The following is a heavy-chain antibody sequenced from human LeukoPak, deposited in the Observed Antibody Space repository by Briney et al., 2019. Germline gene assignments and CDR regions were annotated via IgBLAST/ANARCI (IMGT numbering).Heavy chain of an antibody. Sequence: PGGSLLLACAASGFTVGSELMSWVRQAPGKRLEWVSVIYSGGSTYYADSVKGRFTISRDNSKNTLYLQMNSLRAEDTAVYYCARDRARRYCSGGSCYATYGCLDVEGQGPGIIVSS. CDR3: ARDRARRYCSGGSCYATYGCLDV. D-gene: IGHD2-15*01. CDR2: IYSGGST. J-gene: IGHJ6*02. V-gene: IGHV3-66*01. CDR1: GFTVGSEL.